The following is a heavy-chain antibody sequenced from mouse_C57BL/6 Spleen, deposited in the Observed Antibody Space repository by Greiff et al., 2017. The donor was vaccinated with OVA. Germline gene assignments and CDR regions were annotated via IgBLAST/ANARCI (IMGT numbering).Heavy chain of an antibody. CDR2: IYPGDGDT. Sequence: VQLQQSGPELVKPGASVKISCKASGYAFSSSWLNWVKQRPGKGLAWIGRIYPGDGDTNYNGKFKGKATLTADKSSSTSYMQLSSLTSDDSSVYFGAVTTVVANPMDYWGQGTSVTVSS. CDR1: GYAFSSSW. D-gene: IGHD1-1*01. J-gene: IGHJ4*01. CDR3: AVTTVVANPMDY. V-gene: IGHV1-82*01.